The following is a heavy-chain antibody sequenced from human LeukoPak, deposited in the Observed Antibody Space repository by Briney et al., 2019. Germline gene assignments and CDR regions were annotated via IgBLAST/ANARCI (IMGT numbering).Heavy chain of an antibody. Sequence: GGALRLSCAASVFTFISYEMNWVRQAPGKVLEWVSHISSSGSTRYYADSVKGQFNISRANAKNSLYLQMNSMSAEDKDVYYCARRDSGYIFGIGAFDIWGQGTMVTVSS. D-gene: IGHD3-10*02. CDR2: ISSSGSTR. CDR1: VFTFISYE. CDR3: ARRDSGYIFGIGAFDI. V-gene: IGHV3-48*03. J-gene: IGHJ3*02.